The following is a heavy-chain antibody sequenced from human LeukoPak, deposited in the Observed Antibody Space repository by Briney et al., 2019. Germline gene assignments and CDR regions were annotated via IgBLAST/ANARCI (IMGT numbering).Heavy chain of an antibody. V-gene: IGHV3-7*01. J-gene: IGHJ5*02. CDR3: ARDSGGRGWFDP. CDR2: IKQDGSEK. Sequence: PGGSLRLSCAASGFTFSTYWMTWVRQAPGKGLEWVANIKQDGSEKYFVDSVKGRFTISRDNAKNSLYLQMNSLRAEDTAVYYCARDSGGRGWFDPWGQGTLVTVSS. CDR1: GFTFSTYW. D-gene: IGHD2-15*01.